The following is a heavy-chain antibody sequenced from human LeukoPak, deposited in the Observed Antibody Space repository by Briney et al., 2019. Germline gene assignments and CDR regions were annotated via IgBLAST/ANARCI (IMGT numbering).Heavy chain of an antibody. CDR3: AGEQQLVPNDAFDM. V-gene: IGHV1-69*02. Sequence: ASVKVSCKASGGTFSSYSITWVRQAPGQGVEWMGRIIPMLGIANYAQKFQGRVTIFVDKSTSTAYMELSSLRSDDTAVYYCAGEQQLVPNDAFDMWGQGTMVTVSS. CDR2: IIPMLGIA. CDR1: GGTFSSYS. D-gene: IGHD6-13*01. J-gene: IGHJ3*02.